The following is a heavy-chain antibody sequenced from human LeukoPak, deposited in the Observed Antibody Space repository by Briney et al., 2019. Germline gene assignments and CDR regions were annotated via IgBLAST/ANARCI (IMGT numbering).Heavy chain of an antibody. CDR1: GFTFSSYA. CDR3: VKARPDIVVVPAAFS. CDR2: ISGSGGST. J-gene: IGHJ4*02. Sequence: PGGSLRLSCAASGFTFSSYAMSWVRQAPGKGLEWVSAISGSGGSTYYSDSVKGRFTISRDNSENTLYLQMNSLRAEDTAVYYCVKARPDIVVVPAAFSWGQGTLVTVSS. V-gene: IGHV3-23*01. D-gene: IGHD2-2*01.